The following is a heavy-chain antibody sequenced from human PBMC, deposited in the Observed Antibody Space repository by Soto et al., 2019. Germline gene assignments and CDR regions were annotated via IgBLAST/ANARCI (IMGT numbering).Heavy chain of an antibody. D-gene: IGHD6-13*01. CDR1: GGTLTSGNYH. J-gene: IGHJ4*02. V-gene: IGHV4-61*01. Sequence: QVQLQESGPGLVKPSETLSLTCNVSGGTLTSGNYHWSWIRQPPGKGLEWIGYIYYTGTTNYNPSLSSRVTISLDMSKNQFSLKMTSVTAADTAVYYCARQQLVQPFRFDYWGQGTLVTVSS. CDR2: IYYTGTT. CDR3: ARQQLVQPFRFDY.